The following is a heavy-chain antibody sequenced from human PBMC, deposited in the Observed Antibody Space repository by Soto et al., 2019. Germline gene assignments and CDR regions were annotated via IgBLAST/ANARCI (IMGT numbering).Heavy chain of an antibody. D-gene: IGHD2-21*02. V-gene: IGHV3-7*01. CDR1: GFTFGSYC. CDR3: ARDPSIVVVTAKTYYYYGMDV. Sequence: GGSLRLSCAAYGFTFGSYCMSWLGQAPGKGLEWVANIKQDGSEKYYVDSVKGRFTISRDNAKSSLYLQMNSLRAEDTAVYYCARDPSIVVVTAKTYYYYGMDVWGQGPTVTVSS. CDR2: IKQDGSEK. J-gene: IGHJ6*02.